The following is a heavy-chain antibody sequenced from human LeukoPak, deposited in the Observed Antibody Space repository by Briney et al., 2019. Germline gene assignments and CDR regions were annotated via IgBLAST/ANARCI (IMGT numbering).Heavy chain of an antibody. Sequence: PSETLSLTCTVSGGSISSGSYYWSWIRQPAGKGLEWIGCIYTSGSTNYNPSLKSRITISVDTSKKQFSLKRSSVTAADTAVYYCAREGRYCSSTSCYWGTGLYNWFDPWGQGTLVTVSS. J-gene: IGHJ5*02. D-gene: IGHD2-2*01. CDR2: IYTSGST. CDR1: GGSISSGSYY. CDR3: AREGRYCSSTSCYWGTGLYNWFDP. V-gene: IGHV4-61*02.